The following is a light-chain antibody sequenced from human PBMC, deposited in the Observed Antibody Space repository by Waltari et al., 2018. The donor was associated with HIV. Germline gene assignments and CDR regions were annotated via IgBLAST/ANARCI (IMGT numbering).Light chain of an antibody. Sequence: DIVMTQSPDSLAVSLVERATIHCKYSQSVLYSSNNKNYLAWYQQKPGQPPKLLIYWASTRESGVPDRFSGSGSGTDFTLTISSLQAEDVAVYYCQQYYSTPYTFGQGTKLEIK. CDR3: QQYYSTPYT. J-gene: IGKJ2*01. CDR1: QSVLYSSNNKNY. V-gene: IGKV4-1*01. CDR2: WAS.